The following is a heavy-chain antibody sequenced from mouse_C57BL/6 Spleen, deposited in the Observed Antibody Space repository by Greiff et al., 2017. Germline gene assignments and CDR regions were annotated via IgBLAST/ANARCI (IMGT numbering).Heavy chain of an antibody. CDR3: AIYYGRAGLAY. CDR2: IFPGSGST. J-gene: IGHJ3*01. V-gene: IGHV1-75*01. CDR1: GYTFTDYY. Sequence: QVQLQQSGPELVKPGASVKISCQASGYTFTDYYINWVKQRPGQGLEWIGWIFPGSGSTYYNEKFKGKATLTVDNSSSTAYLLLSSLTSEDSAVYCCAIYYGRAGLAYWGQGTLVTVSA. D-gene: IGHD1-1*01.